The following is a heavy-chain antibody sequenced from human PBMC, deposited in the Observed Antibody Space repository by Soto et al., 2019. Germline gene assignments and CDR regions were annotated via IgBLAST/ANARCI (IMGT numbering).Heavy chain of an antibody. CDR2: ISGSGTTT. CDR3: ATDSRSWFFDN. V-gene: IGHV3-23*01. CDR1: EITFITSA. D-gene: IGHD6-13*01. Sequence: EVQLLQSGGGFVQPGGSVRLSCATSEITFITSAMSWVRQAPGKGLEWVSGISGSGTTTDYADSVKGRFTISRDNSKKTLYLQMNILKVDETAVYYCATDSRSWFFDNWGQGTLVTVSS. J-gene: IGHJ4*02.